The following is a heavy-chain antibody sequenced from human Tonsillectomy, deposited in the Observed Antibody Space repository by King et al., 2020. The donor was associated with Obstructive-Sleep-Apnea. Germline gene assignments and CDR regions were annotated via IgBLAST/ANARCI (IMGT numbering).Heavy chain of an antibody. Sequence: VQLQQWGAGLLKPSETLSLTCAVYGGSFSGYYWSWIRQPPGKGLEWIGEINHSGSTNYNPSLKSRVTISVDTSKNQFSLKLSSVTAADTAVYYCARSHEAVADFFDYWGQGTLVTVSS. J-gene: IGHJ4*02. D-gene: IGHD6-19*01. V-gene: IGHV4-34*01. CDR1: GGSFSGYY. CDR2: INHSGST. CDR3: ARSHEAVADFFDY.